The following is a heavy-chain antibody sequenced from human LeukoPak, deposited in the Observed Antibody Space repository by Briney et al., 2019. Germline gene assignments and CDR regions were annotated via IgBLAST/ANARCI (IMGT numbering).Heavy chain of an antibody. CDR2: INNDGSNT. CDR3: ARGWGICSGASCYFDS. J-gene: IGHJ4*02. Sequence: GGSLRLSCAASGFTFSSYSMNWVRQAPGKGLVWVSRINNDGSNTPYADSVKGRFTISRDNAKNTLYLQMNSLRAEDTAVYYCARGWGICSGASCYFDSWGQGTLVTVSS. V-gene: IGHV3-74*01. CDR1: GFTFSSYS. D-gene: IGHD2-15*01.